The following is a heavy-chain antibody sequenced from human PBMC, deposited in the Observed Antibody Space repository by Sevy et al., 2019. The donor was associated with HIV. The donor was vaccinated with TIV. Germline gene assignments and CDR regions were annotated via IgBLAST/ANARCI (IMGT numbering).Heavy chain of an antibody. CDR3: ARDGPTGVDY. CDR2: IYYSGST. J-gene: IGHJ4*02. CDR1: GGSISSYY. D-gene: IGHD1-1*01. V-gene: IGHV4-59*01. Sequence: SETLSLTCTVSGGSISSYYWSWIRQPPGKGLEWIGYIYYSGSTNYNPSLKSRVTISVDTSKNQFSLKLSSVTAADTAVSYCARDGPTGVDYWGQGTLVTVSS.